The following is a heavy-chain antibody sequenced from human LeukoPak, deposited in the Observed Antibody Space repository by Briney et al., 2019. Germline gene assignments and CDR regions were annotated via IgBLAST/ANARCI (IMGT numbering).Heavy chain of an antibody. D-gene: IGHD3-22*01. CDR1: GFTFSSYS. Sequence: PGGSLRLSCAASGFTFSSYSMNWVRQAPGKGLEWVSYISSSSSTIYYADSVKGRFTISRDNAKNSLYLQMNSLRAEDTAVYYCARDGGPLNYYDSSGYYRNWGQGTLVTVSS. CDR2: ISSSSSTI. J-gene: IGHJ4*02. CDR3: ARDGGPLNYYDSSGYYRN. V-gene: IGHV3-48*04.